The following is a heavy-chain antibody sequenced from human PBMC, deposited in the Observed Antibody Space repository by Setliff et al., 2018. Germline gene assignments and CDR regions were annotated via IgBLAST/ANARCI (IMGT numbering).Heavy chain of an antibody. Sequence: SVKVSCKASGGTFSSYGISWVRQAPGQGLEWLGGTIHIFGTTNYAQKFQGRVTIITDESTSTAYMQLSSLRSEDTAVYYCVREGVDSRSSTDYRYYMDVGGKGTTVTVSS. D-gene: IGHD3-22*01. V-gene: IGHV1-69*05. CDR2: TIHIFGTT. CDR3: VREGVDSRSSTDYRYYMDV. J-gene: IGHJ6*03. CDR1: GGTFSSYG.